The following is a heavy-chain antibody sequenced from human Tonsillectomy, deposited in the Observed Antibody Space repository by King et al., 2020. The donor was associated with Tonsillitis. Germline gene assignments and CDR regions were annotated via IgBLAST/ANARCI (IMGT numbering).Heavy chain of an antibody. CDR3: AMKMAATALDENYSA. J-gene: IGHJ5*02. Sequence: VQLVESGGGLIQPGGSLRLSCAASGYIVSNYQMSWVRQAPGKGLEWVSVIYSGGYTDCAGSVKGRFTISRDSSKNTLYLQMNNLRAEDKAMYYCAMKMAATALDENYSAWGQGTLVTVSP. V-gene: IGHV3-53*01. D-gene: IGHD6-13*01. CDR2: IYSGGYT. CDR1: GYIVSNYQ.